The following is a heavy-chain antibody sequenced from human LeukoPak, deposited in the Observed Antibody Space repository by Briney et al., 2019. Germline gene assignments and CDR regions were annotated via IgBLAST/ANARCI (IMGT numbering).Heavy chain of an antibody. V-gene: IGHV3-23*01. J-gene: IGHJ4*02. D-gene: IGHD1-26*01. CDR2: ISGSGGST. CDR1: GFTFSSYA. Sequence: GGSLRLSCAASGFTFSSYAMSWVRQAPGKGLEWVSAISGSGGSTYYADSVKGRFTISRDNSKNTLYLQMNSLRAEDTAVYYCAKVFPSGPWEWELPYYFDYWGQGTLVTVSS. CDR3: AKVFPSGPWEWELPYYFDY.